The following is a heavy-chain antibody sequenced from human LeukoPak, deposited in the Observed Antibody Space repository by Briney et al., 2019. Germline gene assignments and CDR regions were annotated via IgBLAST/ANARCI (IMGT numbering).Heavy chain of an antibody. J-gene: IGHJ4*02. Sequence: GGSLRLSCAASGFTFSSYWMSWVRQAPGKGLEWVSSISSSSSYIYYADSVKGRFTISRDNAKNSLYLQMNSLRAEDTAVYYCAKGGYSYGSAVDYWGQGTLVTVSS. CDR1: GFTFSSYW. CDR2: ISSSSSYI. CDR3: AKGGYSYGSAVDY. D-gene: IGHD5-18*01. V-gene: IGHV3-21*01.